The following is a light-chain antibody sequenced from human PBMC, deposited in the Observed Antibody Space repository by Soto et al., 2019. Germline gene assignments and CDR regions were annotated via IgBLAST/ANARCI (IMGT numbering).Light chain of an antibody. CDR2: KAS. CDR3: QHYASFPGT. CDR1: QSVSSW. Sequence: DIQMTQSPSTLSASVGDRVTITCRASQSVSSWVAWYHQKPGKAPKLLIYKASTLETGVPSRFSGSGSRTEFTLTISSLQPDDCATYYCQHYASFPGTFGQGTKVDIK. J-gene: IGKJ1*01. V-gene: IGKV1-5*03.